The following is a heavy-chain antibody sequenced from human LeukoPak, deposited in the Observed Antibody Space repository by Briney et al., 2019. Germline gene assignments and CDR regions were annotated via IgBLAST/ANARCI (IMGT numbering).Heavy chain of an antibody. Sequence: HPGGSLRLSCAASGFTFSSCAMHWVRQAPGKGLEWVAVISYDGSNKYYADSVKGRFTISRDNSKNTLYLQMNSLRAEDTAVYYCASTPYYYDSSGRGAFDIWGQGTMVTVSS. V-gene: IGHV3-30-3*01. CDR2: ISYDGSNK. CDR3: ASTPYYYDSSGRGAFDI. D-gene: IGHD3-22*01. CDR1: GFTFSSCA. J-gene: IGHJ3*02.